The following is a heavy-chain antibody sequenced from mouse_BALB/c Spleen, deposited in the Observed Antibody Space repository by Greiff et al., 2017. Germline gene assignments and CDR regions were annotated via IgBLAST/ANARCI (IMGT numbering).Heavy chain of an antibody. CDR3: ATTATAWFAY. CDR1: GYTFTNYW. V-gene: IGHV1-63*02. Sequence: QVQLKQSGAELVRPGTSVKISCKASGYTFTNYWLGWVKQRPGHGLEWIGVIYPGGGYTNYNEKFKGKATLTADTSSSTAYMQLSSLTSEDSAVYFCATTATAWFAYWGQGTLVTVSA. D-gene: IGHD1-2*01. J-gene: IGHJ3*01. CDR2: IYPGGGYT.